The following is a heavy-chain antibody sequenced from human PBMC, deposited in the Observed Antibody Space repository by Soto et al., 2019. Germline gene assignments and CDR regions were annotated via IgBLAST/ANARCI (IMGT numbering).Heavy chain of an antibody. Sequence: QVQLQQWGAGLLKPSETLSLTCAVYGGSFSGYYWSWIRQPPGKGLEWIGEINHSGSTNYNPSLKSRVTISVDTSKNQFSLKLSSVTAADTAVYYCARRGYYGSSPRVAVGRWFDPWGQGTLVTVSS. CDR3: ARRGYYGSSPRVAVGRWFDP. CDR2: INHSGST. D-gene: IGHD3-10*01. J-gene: IGHJ5*02. CDR1: GGSFSGYY. V-gene: IGHV4-34*01.